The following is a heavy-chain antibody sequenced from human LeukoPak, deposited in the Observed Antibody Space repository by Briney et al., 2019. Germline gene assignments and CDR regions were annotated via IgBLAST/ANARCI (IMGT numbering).Heavy chain of an antibody. J-gene: IGHJ4*02. CDR3: AETGQADN. D-gene: IGHD7-27*01. V-gene: IGHV3-23*01. Sequence: GGSLRLSCAASGFTFSSYAMTWVRQAPGEGLEWVSSISSSSTGIWYADSVKGRFTISRDNSKNTLFLQMNSLRAEDTAVYYCAETGQADNWGQGTLVTVSS. CDR1: GFTFSSYA. CDR2: ISSSSTGI.